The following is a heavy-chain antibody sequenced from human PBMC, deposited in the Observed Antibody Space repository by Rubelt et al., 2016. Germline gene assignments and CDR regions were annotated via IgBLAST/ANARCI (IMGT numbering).Heavy chain of an antibody. Sequence: QVQLQQWGAGLLKPSETLSLTCAVYGGSFSGYYWSWIRQPPGKGLDWIGEINHSGSTNYNPSLKSRVTISVDTSKNQCSLKLSSVTAADTAVYYCARIIAVAGDDYWGQGTLVTVSS. CDR1: GGSFSGYY. V-gene: IGHV4-34*01. D-gene: IGHD6-19*01. CDR3: ARIIAVAGDDY. J-gene: IGHJ4*02. CDR2: INHSGST.